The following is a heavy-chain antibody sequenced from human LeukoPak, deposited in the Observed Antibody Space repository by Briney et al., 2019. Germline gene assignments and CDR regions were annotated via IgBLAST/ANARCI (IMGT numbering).Heavy chain of an antibody. Sequence: SQTLSLTCTVSGGSIRSGDYFWSWIRQSPGKGLQWIVYMHYSGITNYNESLKSRLTMSVDTSKNQLYLKLSSVSAADTAVYYCAREARANPGSYVDYWGQGTLVTVSS. CDR1: GGSIRSGDYF. V-gene: IGHV4-30-4*01. J-gene: IGHJ4*02. CDR3: AREARANPGSYVDY. D-gene: IGHD3-10*01. CDR2: MHYSGIT.